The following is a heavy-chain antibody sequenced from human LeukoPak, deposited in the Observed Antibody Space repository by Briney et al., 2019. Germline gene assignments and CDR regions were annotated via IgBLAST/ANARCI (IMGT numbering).Heavy chain of an antibody. CDR3: ARHEEEDGYNAKTFDY. D-gene: IGHD5-24*01. Sequence: SETLSLTCTVSGGSISSSSYYWGWIRQPPGKGLEWIGSIYYSGTIYYNPSLKGRVTISVDTSKNQFSLRLSSVTAADTAVYYCARHEEEDGYNAKTFDYWGQGTLVTVSS. CDR1: GGSISSSSYY. V-gene: IGHV4-39*01. CDR2: IYYSGTI. J-gene: IGHJ4*02.